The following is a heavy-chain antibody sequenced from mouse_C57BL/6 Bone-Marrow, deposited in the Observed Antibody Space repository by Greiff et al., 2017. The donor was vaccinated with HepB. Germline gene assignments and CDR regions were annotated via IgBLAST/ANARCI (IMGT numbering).Heavy chain of an antibody. CDR3: AVDRNYAWFGY. D-gene: IGHD2-5*01. CDR1: GYTFTSYW. CDR2: IHPSDSDT. Sequence: QVQLQQPGAELVKPGSSVKVSCKASGYTFTSYWMHWVKQRPGQGLEWIGRIHPSDSDTNYNQKFKGKATLTVDKSSSTAYRQLSSLTSEDSAVYYWAVDRNYAWFGYWGEGTLVTVSA. V-gene: IGHV1-74*01. J-gene: IGHJ3*01.